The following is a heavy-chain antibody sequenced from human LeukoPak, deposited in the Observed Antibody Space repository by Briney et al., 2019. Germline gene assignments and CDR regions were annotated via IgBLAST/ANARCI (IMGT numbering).Heavy chain of an antibody. CDR1: GFTFSDPY. J-gene: IGHJ4*02. D-gene: IGHD3-3*02. V-gene: IGHV3-11*04. Sequence: GGSLRLSCEASGFTFSDPYTSWIRQAPGKGLECLSYISGSGTDINYADSVRGRFTISRDNAKNLLYLQMNDLRLEDTAVYYCAKVPIYGENHDYWGQGTLVTVSS. CDR2: ISGSGTDI. CDR3: AKVPIYGENHDY.